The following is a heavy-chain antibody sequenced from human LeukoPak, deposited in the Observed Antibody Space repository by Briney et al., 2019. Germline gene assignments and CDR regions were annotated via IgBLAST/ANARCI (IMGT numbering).Heavy chain of an antibody. V-gene: IGHV3-30*03. CDR2: ISYDGSNK. Sequence: GGSLRLSCAASGFTLSSYGMHWVRQAPGKGLEWGAVISYDGSNKYYADSVKGRLTISRDNSKNTLYLQMNSLRAEDTAVYYCARDTGCAGGTCFSFYDYWGQGTLVTVSS. CDR1: GFTLSSYG. J-gene: IGHJ4*02. D-gene: IGHD2-15*01. CDR3: ARDTGCAGGTCFSFYDY.